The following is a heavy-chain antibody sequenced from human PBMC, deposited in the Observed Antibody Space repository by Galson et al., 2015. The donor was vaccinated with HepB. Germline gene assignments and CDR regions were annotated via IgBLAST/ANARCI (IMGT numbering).Heavy chain of an antibody. V-gene: IGHV5-51*01. CDR2: IYPGDSET. CDR1: GYSFTSYW. CDR3: ARGIRERRLQLLNFRGAVDY. J-gene: IGHJ4*02. D-gene: IGHD5-24*01. Sequence: QSGAEVKKPGESLKISCKGSGYSFTSYWIGWVRQMPGKGLEWMGIIYPGDSETRYSPSFQGQVTISADKSISTAYLQWSSLKASDSAMYYCARGIRERRLQLLNFRGAVDYWGQGTLVTVSS.